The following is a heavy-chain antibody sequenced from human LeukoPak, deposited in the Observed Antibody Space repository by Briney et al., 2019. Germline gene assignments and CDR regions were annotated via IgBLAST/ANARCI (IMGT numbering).Heavy chain of an antibody. CDR2: IYFSGST. J-gene: IGHJ6*01. D-gene: IGHD3-22*01. CDR3: ARGVVNYFYAMDV. Sequence: SETLSLTCTVSGGSISSSSYYWSWIRQHPGRGLEWIGDIYFSGSTYSNPSLKSRITISVDTSKNQFSLKLSSVTAADTAVYYCARGVVNYFYAMDVWGQGTTVTVSS. V-gene: IGHV4-31*03. CDR1: GGSISSSSYY.